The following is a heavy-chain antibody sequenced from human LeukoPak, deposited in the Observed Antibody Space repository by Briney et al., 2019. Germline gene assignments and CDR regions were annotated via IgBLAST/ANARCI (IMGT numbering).Heavy chain of an antibody. CDR3: AKDPDCTSGVCYTFFDY. V-gene: IGHV3-23*01. CDR1: GFTFTKYG. CDR2: ISDSGAYT. J-gene: IGHJ4*02. Sequence: LAGGSLRLSCAASGFTFTKYGMSWVRQAPGKGLEWISTISDSGAYTYYADFVKGRFTVSRDNSKNMVFLEVNSLRAEDTAVYYCAKDPDCTSGVCYTFFDYWGQGTLVTVSS. D-gene: IGHD2-8*01.